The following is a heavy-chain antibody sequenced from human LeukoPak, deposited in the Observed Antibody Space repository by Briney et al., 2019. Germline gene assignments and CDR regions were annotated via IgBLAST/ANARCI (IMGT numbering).Heavy chain of an antibody. V-gene: IGHV1-2*02. CDR1: GYTFTSYY. CDR2: INPNSGGT. Sequence: ASVKVSCKASGYTFTSYYMHWVPQAPGQGLEWMGWINPNSGGTNYAQKFQGRVTMTRDTSISTAYMELSRLRSDDTAVYYCARFIVVGAANLWGQGTLVTVSS. J-gene: IGHJ4*02. D-gene: IGHD1-26*01. CDR3: ARFIVVGAANL.